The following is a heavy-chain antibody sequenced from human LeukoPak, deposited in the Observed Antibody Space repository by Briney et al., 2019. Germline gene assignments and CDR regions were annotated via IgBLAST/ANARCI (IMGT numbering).Heavy chain of an antibody. D-gene: IGHD3-3*01. V-gene: IGHV4-59*01. CDR3: ARGMYDLQLGAWFDP. J-gene: IGHJ5*02. Sequence: SETLSLTCTVSGGSISSDYWSWIRQPPGKGLEYIGFIYSSGTSNYNPSLKSRVTTSVDTSKIQLSLKLRSVTAADTAVYYCARGMYDLQLGAWFDPWGRGTLVTVSS. CDR2: IYSSGTS. CDR1: GGSISSDY.